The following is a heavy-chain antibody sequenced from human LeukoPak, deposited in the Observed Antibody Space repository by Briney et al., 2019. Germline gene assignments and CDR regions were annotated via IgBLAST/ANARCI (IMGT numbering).Heavy chain of an antibody. CDR2: VWYNGSHK. Sequence: GGSLRLSCAAPGFTFSSYGMHWVRQAPGKGLQWVAVVWYNGSHKYYADSVKGRFTISRDNTKNTLYLQMNSLRAEDTALYYCARDQLPEGAAAGIGFDYWGQGTLVTVSS. J-gene: IGHJ4*02. D-gene: IGHD6-13*01. CDR1: GFTFSSYG. CDR3: ARDQLPEGAAAGIGFDY. V-gene: IGHV3-33*01.